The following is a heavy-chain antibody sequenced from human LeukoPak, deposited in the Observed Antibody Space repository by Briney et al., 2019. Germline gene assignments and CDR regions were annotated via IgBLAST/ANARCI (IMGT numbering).Heavy chain of an antibody. Sequence: GASLKISCKGSGYSFTSNWIGWVRQMPEKGLEWWGIICAGSSNTRYSPYFQGQVTVATDKSNSTANMHWSSLKASDTAMYYCARLVGYSSGWYYFDYWGQGTLVTVSS. J-gene: IGHJ4*02. CDR1: GYSFTSNW. D-gene: IGHD6-19*01. V-gene: IGHV5-51*01. CDR2: ICAGSSNT. CDR3: ARLVGYSSGWYYFDY.